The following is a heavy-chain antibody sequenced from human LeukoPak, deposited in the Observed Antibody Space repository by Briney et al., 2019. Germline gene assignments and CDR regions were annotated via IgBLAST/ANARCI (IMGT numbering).Heavy chain of an antibody. V-gene: IGHV1-69*13. CDR1: GGSFGRYA. Sequence: VTVSCKAPGGSFGRYAISWVRQAPGQGSEWMGGIIPIFGTANYAQKFQGRVTITADESTSTAYMELSSLRSEDTAVYYCARTSRDGYNYVAFDIWGQGTMVTVSS. J-gene: IGHJ3*02. CDR2: IIPIFGTA. D-gene: IGHD5-24*01. CDR3: ARTSRDGYNYVAFDI.